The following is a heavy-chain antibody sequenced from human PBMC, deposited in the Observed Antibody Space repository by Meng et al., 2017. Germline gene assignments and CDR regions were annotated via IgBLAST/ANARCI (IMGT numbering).Heavy chain of an antibody. Sequence: EVRVVESGGGLVSSGGSLRLACTASGFTFRNYWMHWVRQAPGKGLVWVSRIKPDGTMTVYADSVKGRFTISRDNAKNTLYLQMNSLRSDDTAVYYCARSDWFDPWGQGTLVTVSS. CDR1: GFTFRNYW. CDR2: IKPDGTMT. CDR3: ARSDWFDP. J-gene: IGHJ5*02. V-gene: IGHV3-74*01.